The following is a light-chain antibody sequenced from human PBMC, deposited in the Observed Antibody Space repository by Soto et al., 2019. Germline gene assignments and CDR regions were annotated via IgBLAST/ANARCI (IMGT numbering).Light chain of an antibody. V-gene: IGKV3-11*01. CDR1: QSVSSY. Sequence: EKGLEQSPPPLSKKTRERATLSCRASQSVSSYLAWYQQKPGQAPRLLIYDASNRATGIPARFSGSGSGTDFTLTISSLEPEDFAVYYCQQRSNWPLTFGGGTKVDIK. CDR3: QQRSNWPLT. J-gene: IGKJ4*01. CDR2: DAS.